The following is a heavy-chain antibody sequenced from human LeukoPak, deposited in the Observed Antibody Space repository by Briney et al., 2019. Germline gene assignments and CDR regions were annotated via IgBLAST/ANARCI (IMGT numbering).Heavy chain of an antibody. CDR2: ISYSGTT. CDR1: GGSISSGGYY. Sequence: SETLSLTCTVSGGSISSGGYYWSWIRPHPGKGLEWIGYISYSGTTYYNPSLKSRATISVDTSNNQFSLKLSFVTAADTSVYYCAKDSSPNYYDSSGMIDYWGQRTLVSVSS. V-gene: IGHV4-31*03. CDR3: AKDSSPNYYDSSGMIDY. D-gene: IGHD3-22*01. J-gene: IGHJ4*02.